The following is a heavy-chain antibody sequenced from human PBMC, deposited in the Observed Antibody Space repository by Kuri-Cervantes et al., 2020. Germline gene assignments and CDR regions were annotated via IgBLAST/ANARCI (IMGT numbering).Heavy chain of an antibody. V-gene: IGHV3-15*01. CDR1: GFTFSNAW. J-gene: IGHJ4*02. Sequence: GGSLRLSCAASGFTFSNAWMSWVRQAPGKGLEWVGRIKSKTDGGTTDYAAPVKGRFTISRDDSKNTLYLQMNSLKTEDTAVYYCARAGSDGFGFDYWGQGTLVTVSS. CDR3: ARAGSDGFGFDY. D-gene: IGHD3-16*01. CDR2: IKSKTDGGTT.